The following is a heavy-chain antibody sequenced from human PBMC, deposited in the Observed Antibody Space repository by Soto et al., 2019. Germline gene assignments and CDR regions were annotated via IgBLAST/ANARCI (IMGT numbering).Heavy chain of an antibody. CDR2: IWYDGSNK. J-gene: IGHJ4*02. D-gene: IGHD1-26*01. Sequence: QVQLVESGGGVVQPGRSLRLSCAASGFTFSSYGMHWVRQAPGKGLEWVAVIWYDGSNKYYADSVKGRFTISRDNSKNTLDLQMNSLRAEDTAVYYCARDRRGVGALDYWGQGTLVTVSS. V-gene: IGHV3-33*01. CDR3: ARDRRGVGALDY. CDR1: GFTFSSYG.